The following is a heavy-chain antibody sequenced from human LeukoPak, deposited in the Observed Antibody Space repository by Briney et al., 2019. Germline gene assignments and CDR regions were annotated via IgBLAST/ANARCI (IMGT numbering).Heavy chain of an antibody. CDR1: GYTFTSYG. CDR2: ISAYNGNT. V-gene: IGHV1-18*01. J-gene: IGHJ4*02. D-gene: IGHD4-11*01. CDR3: ARDSNDYSNYEPDY. Sequence: ASVKVSCKASGYTFTSYGISWVRQAPGQGLEWMGWISAYNGNTNYAQKLQGRVTMTTDISTSTAYMELRSLRSDDTAVYYCARDSNDYSNYEPDYWGQGTLVTVSS.